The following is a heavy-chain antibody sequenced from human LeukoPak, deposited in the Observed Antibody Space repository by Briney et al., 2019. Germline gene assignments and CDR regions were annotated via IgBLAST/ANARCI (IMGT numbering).Heavy chain of an antibody. CDR1: GFTVSSDY. Sequence: GGSLRLSCAASGFTVSSDYMSWVRQAPGKELQWVSILYSGGATYYADSVKGRSTISRDNSKNTLYLQMSSLRAEDTAVYFCARHRGSSLFVDYWGQGTLVTVSS. J-gene: IGHJ4*02. CDR2: LYSGGAT. CDR3: ARHRGSSLFVDY. V-gene: IGHV3-53*01. D-gene: IGHD1-26*01.